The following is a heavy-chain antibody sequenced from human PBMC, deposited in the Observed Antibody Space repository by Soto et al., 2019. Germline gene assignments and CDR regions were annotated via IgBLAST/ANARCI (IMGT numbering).Heavy chain of an antibody. Sequence: ASVKVSCKASGYTLTTYAMDWVRQAPGQRLEWMGWINAANGNTKYSQKFQGRVTITRDTSASTAYMELSSLRSEDTAVYYCARSLMNTAMVTFYYFDYWGQGTLVTVSS. V-gene: IGHV1-3*01. CDR1: GYTLTTYA. J-gene: IGHJ4*02. CDR2: INAANGNT. CDR3: ARSLMNTAMVTFYYFDY. D-gene: IGHD5-18*01.